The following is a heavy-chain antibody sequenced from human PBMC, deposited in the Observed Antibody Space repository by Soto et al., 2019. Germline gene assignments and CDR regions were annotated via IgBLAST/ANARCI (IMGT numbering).Heavy chain of an antibody. D-gene: IGHD6-13*01. CDR2: IIPILGIA. CDR3: ARNRVAAAGLFFDY. CDR1: GATFSSYT. J-gene: IGHJ4*02. Sequence: ASVKVSCKASGATFSSYTISWVRQAPGQGLEWMGRIIPILGIANYAQKFQGRVTITADKSTSTAYMELSSLRSEDTAVYYCARNRVAAAGLFFDYWGQGTLVTVSS. V-gene: IGHV1-69*02.